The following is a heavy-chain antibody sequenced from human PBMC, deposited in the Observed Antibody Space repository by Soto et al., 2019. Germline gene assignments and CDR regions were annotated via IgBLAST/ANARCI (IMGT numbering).Heavy chain of an antibody. V-gene: IGHV1-69*04. Sequence: GASVKVSCKASGYTFTSYAMHWVRQAPGQRLEWMGRIIPILGIANYAQKFQGRVTITADKSTSTAYMELSSLRSEDTAVYYCASFPYGYRAYWGQGTLVTVSS. D-gene: IGHD5-18*01. CDR1: GYTFTSYA. J-gene: IGHJ4*02. CDR2: IIPILGIA. CDR3: ASFPYGYRAY.